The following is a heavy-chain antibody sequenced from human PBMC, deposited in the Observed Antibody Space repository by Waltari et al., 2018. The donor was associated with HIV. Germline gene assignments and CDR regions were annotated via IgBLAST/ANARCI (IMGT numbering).Heavy chain of an antibody. J-gene: IGHJ6*02. CDR3: ARGTGYSSGWPYRLGTVYGMDV. CDR2: IYYSGST. CDR1: GGSISSYY. D-gene: IGHD6-19*01. V-gene: IGHV4-59*08. Sequence: QVQLQESGPGLVKPSETLSLTCTVSGGSISSYYWSWIRQPPGKGLEWIGYIYYSGSTNYNPSLKSRVTISVDTSKNQFSLKLSSVTAADTAVYYCARGTGYSSGWPYRLGTVYGMDVWGQGTTVTVSS.